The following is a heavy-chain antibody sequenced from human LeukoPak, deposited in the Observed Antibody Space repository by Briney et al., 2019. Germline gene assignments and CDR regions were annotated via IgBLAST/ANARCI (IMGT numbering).Heavy chain of an antibody. V-gene: IGHV4-34*01. CDR2: INHGGST. J-gene: IGHJ4*02. CDR1: GGSFSGYY. CDR3: ARPTVDY. Sequence: SETLSLTCAVYGGSFSGYYWSWIRQPPGKGLEWIGEINHGGSTNYNPSLKSRVTISVDTSKNQFSLKLSSVTAADTAVYYCARPTVDYWGQGTLVTVSS.